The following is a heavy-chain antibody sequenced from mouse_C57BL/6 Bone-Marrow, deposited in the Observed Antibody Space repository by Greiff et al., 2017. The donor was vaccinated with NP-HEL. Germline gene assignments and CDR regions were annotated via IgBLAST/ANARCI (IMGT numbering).Heavy chain of an antibody. CDR2: IDPEDGET. CDR1: GFNITDYY. D-gene: IGHD3-2*02. CDR3: AGSSGEAY. V-gene: IGHV14-2*01. Sequence: VQLKESGAELVKPGASVKLSCTASGFNITDYYMHWVKQRTEQGLEWIGRIDPEDGETKYAAKFQGKATITADTSSNTAYLQLSSLTSEDTAVYDCAGSSGEAYWGQGTLVTVTA. J-gene: IGHJ3*01.